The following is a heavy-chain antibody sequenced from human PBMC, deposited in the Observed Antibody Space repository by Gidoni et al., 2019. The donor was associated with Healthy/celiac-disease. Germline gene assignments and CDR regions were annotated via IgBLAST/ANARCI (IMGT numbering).Heavy chain of an antibody. J-gene: IGHJ4*02. CDR2: INHSGST. V-gene: IGHV4-34*01. CDR3: ARVGKKWFRELLSRYYFDY. CDR1: GGSFSGYY. D-gene: IGHD3-10*01. Sequence: QVQLQQWGAGLLKPSETLSLTCAVYGGSFSGYYWSWIRQPPGKGLEWIGEINHSGSTNYNPFLKSRVTISVDTSKNQFSLKLSSVTAADTAVYYCARVGKKWFRELLSRYYFDYWGQGTLVTVSS.